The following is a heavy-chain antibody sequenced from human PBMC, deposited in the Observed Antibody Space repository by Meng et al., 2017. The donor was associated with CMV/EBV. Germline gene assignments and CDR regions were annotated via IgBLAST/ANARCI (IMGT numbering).Heavy chain of an antibody. V-gene: IGHV3-23*01. J-gene: IGHJ4*02. D-gene: IGHD1-26*01. CDR2: IDGSGSFT. Sequence: SGFTFRNYARSWVRQAPGRGLEWVSGIDGSGSFTKYADSVKGRFTISRDNSKSTLDLQMNSLRAEDTALYYCAKALPSSGTYLFYFDYWGQGTLVTVSS. CDR1: GFTFRNYA. CDR3: AKALPSSGTYLFYFDY.